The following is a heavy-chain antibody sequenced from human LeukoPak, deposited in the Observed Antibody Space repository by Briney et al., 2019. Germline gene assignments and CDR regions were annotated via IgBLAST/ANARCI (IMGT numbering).Heavy chain of an antibody. V-gene: IGHV3-7*01. D-gene: IGHD3-22*01. CDR3: VLPPWTGHDSSGYYRY. CDR1: GFTFSSYW. CDR2: IKQDGSEK. Sequence: GGSLRLSCAASGFTFSSYWMSWVRQAPGKGLEWVATIKQDGSEKYYVDSVKGRFTISRDNAKNSLYLQMNSLRVEDTAVYYCVLPPWTGHDSSGYYRYWGQGTLVTVSS. J-gene: IGHJ4*02.